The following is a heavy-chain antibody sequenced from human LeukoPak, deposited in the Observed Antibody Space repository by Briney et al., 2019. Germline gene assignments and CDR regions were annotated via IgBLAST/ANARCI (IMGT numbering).Heavy chain of an antibody. Sequence: SQTLSLTCTASGGSISSGDYYWSWIRQPPGKGLEWIGYIYYSGSTYYNPSLESRVTISVDTSKNQFSLKLSSVTAADTAVYYCAREDDSSGYFDYWGQGTLATVSS. CDR1: GGSISSGDYY. CDR3: AREDDSSGYFDY. J-gene: IGHJ4*02. D-gene: IGHD3-22*01. V-gene: IGHV4-30-4*08. CDR2: IYYSGST.